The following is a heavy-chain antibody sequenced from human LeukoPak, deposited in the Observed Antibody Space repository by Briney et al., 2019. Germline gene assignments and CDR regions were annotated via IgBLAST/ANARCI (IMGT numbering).Heavy chain of an antibody. V-gene: IGHV1-2*02. Sequence: GASVKVSCKASGYTFTGYYMHWVRQPPGQGLEWMGWINPNSGGTNYAQKFQGRVTMTRDTSISTAYMELSRLRSDDTAVYYCARERTVVVIGPGHAFDIWGQGTMVAVSS. J-gene: IGHJ3*02. CDR1: GYTFTGYY. CDR2: INPNSGGT. CDR3: ARERTVVVIGPGHAFDI. D-gene: IGHD3-22*01.